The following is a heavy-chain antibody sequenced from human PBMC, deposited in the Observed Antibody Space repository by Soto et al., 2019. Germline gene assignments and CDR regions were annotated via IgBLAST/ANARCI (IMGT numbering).Heavy chain of an antibody. CDR3: AKDQTQWLTNTELDY. D-gene: IGHD6-19*01. CDR2: ISGSGGST. CDR1: GFTFSSYA. J-gene: IGHJ4*02. Sequence: GGSLRLSCAASGFTFSSYAMSWVRQAPGKGLEWVSAISGSGGSTYYADSVKGRFTISRDNSKNTLYLQMNSLRAEDTAVYYCAKDQTQWLTNTELDYWGQGTLVTVSS. V-gene: IGHV3-23*01.